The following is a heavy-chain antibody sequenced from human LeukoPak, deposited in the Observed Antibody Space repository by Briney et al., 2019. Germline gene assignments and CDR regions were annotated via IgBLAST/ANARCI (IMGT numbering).Heavy chain of an antibody. CDR2: IYSGGST. D-gene: IGHD2-2*01. J-gene: IGHJ4*02. Sequence: GGSLRLSCAASGFTVSSNYMSWVRQAPGKGLEWVSVIYSGGSTYYADSVKGRFTISRDNSKNTLYLQMNSLRAEDTAVYYCARSPRYCSSTSCYQTYYFDYWGQGTLVTVS. V-gene: IGHV3-66*01. CDR3: ARSPRYCSSTSCYQTYYFDY. CDR1: GFTVSSNY.